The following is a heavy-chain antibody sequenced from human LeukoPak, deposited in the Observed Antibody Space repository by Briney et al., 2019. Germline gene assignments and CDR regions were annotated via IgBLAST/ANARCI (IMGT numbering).Heavy chain of an antibody. CDR2: IYTSGST. J-gene: IGHJ4*02. CDR1: GGSISSGSYY. D-gene: IGHD5/OR15-5a*01. Sequence: SQTLSLTCTVSGGSISSGSYYWSWIRQPAGKGLEWIGRIYTSGSTNYNPSLKSRVTISIDTSKSQFSLRLTSVTAADTAVYFCATLVSTRYYFDYWGQGTLVTVSS. CDR3: ATLVSTRYYFDY. V-gene: IGHV4-61*02.